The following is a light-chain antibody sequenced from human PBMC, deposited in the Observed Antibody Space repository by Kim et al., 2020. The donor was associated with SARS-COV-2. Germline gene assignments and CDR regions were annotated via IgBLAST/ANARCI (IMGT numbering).Light chain of an antibody. Sequence: QSVLTQSPSASGTPGQSVTISCFGSSSNIGTNSVNWYQQFPGAAPKCLIYRSDERPSGVPDRFSGSKSGTSASLAISGLHSDDEADYYCSAWDDSLQGWVFGGGTQLTVL. J-gene: IGLJ3*02. CDR2: RSD. CDR3: SAWDDSLQGWV. V-gene: IGLV1-44*01. CDR1: SSNIGTNS.